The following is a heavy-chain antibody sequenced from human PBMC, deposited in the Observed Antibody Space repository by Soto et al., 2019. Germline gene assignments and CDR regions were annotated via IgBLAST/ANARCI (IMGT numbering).Heavy chain of an antibody. V-gene: IGHV3-33*01. CDR3: ARYVSSRYNNWIDP. CDR2: IWYDGGEK. D-gene: IGHD6-13*01. J-gene: IGHJ5*02. Sequence: QVQLVESGGGVVQPGGSLRLSCAASGFTFSSYGMYWVRQAPGKGLEWVAVIWYDGGEKYYADSVKGRFTISRDNSKNTLSLQMNNLSAEDTAVYYCARYVSSRYNNWIDPWGQGTLVTVSS. CDR1: GFTFSSYG.